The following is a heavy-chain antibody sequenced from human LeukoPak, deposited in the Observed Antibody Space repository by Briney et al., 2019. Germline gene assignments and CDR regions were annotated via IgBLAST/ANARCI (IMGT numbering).Heavy chain of an antibody. Sequence: GGSLRLSCAASGFTPSSKYMSWVRQAPGKGLEWGSVIYSGGSTYYADSVGGRFTISRDNSKNTLYLQMNSLRAEDTAVYYCAKDQGPYGSGSYYYYGMDVWGQGTTVTVSS. CDR3: AKDQGPYGSGSYYYYGMDV. J-gene: IGHJ6*02. D-gene: IGHD3-10*01. CDR1: GFTPSSKY. CDR2: IYSGGST. V-gene: IGHV3-66*01.